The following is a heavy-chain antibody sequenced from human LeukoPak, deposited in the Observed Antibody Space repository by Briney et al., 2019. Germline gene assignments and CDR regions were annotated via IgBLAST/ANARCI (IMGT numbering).Heavy chain of an antibody. Sequence: GGSLRLSCAASGFTFSSYSMNWVRQAPGKGLEWVSYISSSGSTIYYADSVKGRFTLSRDNAKNSLYLQMNSLRDEDTAVYYCAKDPWAAAGIRGFDPWGQGTLVTVSS. D-gene: IGHD6-13*01. J-gene: IGHJ5*02. CDR2: ISSSGSTI. CDR3: AKDPWAAAGIRGFDP. CDR1: GFTFSSYS. V-gene: IGHV3-48*02.